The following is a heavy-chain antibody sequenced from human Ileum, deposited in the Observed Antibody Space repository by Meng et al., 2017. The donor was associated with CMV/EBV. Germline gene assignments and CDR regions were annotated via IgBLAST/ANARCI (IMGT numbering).Heavy chain of an antibody. V-gene: IGHV4-30-4*01. J-gene: IGHJ4*02. CDR3: ARGRVAQDY. CDR1: CGYITTCNSY. Sequence: QPEPGPELVKHSVTRSLISCVPCGYITTCNSYWIWLRQAPGKDMEWIGYNYNSGKTDCTPSLKSRVTISIDTSKNQFSLKLTSVTAADTAVYYCARGRVAQDYWGQGTLVTVSS. CDR2: NYNSGKT.